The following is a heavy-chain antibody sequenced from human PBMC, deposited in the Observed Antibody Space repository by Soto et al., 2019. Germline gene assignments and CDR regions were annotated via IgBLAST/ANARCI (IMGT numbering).Heavy chain of an antibody. J-gene: IGHJ4*02. CDR2: INSDGSST. Sequence: EVQLVESGGGLVQPGGSLRLSCAASGFTFSSYWMHWVRQAPGKGLVWVSRINSDGSSTSYADSVKGRFIISRDNAKNTLYLQMNSLRAEDTAVYYCARIDYDYGDYVAVDYWGQGTLVTVSS. D-gene: IGHD4-17*01. CDR3: ARIDYDYGDYVAVDY. V-gene: IGHV3-74*01. CDR1: GFTFSSYW.